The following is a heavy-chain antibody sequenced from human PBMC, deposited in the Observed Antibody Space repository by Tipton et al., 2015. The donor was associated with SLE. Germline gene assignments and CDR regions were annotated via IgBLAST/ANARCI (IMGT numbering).Heavy chain of an antibody. CDR1: GASISRGNSY. V-gene: IGHV4-61*10. J-gene: IGHJ6*02. CDR2: TAYSGTT. D-gene: IGHD1-1*01. CDR3: ARDAVDDQYSYGMDV. Sequence: TLSLTCTVSGASISRGNSYWSWIRQPAGKGLEWIGYTAYSGTTTYNPSLKSRVTMSVDTSKNQVALHLSSVTAADTAVYFCARDAVDDQYSYGMDVWGQGTTATVSS.